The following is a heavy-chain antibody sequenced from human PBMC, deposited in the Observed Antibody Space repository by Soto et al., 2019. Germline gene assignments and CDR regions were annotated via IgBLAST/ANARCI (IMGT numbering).Heavy chain of an antibody. CDR2: ISGSGGST. Sequence: GGSLRLSCAASGFNFSSYAMSWVRQAPGKGLEWVSSISGSGGSTYCADSAKGRFTISRDNSQNTRSLQMNSLRDEDTAVYYCAKHFWSGSYAFDIWGQGTMVTVSS. V-gene: IGHV3-23*01. J-gene: IGHJ3*02. CDR1: GFNFSSYA. CDR3: AKHFWSGSYAFDI. D-gene: IGHD3-3*02.